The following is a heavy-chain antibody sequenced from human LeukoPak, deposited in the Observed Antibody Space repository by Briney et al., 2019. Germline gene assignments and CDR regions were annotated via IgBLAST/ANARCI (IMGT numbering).Heavy chain of an antibody. CDR1: GFTFSNYN. J-gene: IGHJ4*02. CDR3: ARDNYGSGSYSWSKRLDY. Sequence: GGSLRLSCAASGFTFSNYNMNRVRQAPGKGLEWVSFISTSSSYIYYADSVKGRLTISRHNAKNSLYLQMNSLRAEDTAVYYCARDNYGSGSYSWSKRLDYWGQGTLVTVSS. CDR2: ISTSSSYI. V-gene: IGHV3-21*01. D-gene: IGHD3-10*01.